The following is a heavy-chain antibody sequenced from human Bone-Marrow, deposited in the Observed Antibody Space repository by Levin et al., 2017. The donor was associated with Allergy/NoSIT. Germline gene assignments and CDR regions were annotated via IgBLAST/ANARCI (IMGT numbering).Heavy chain of an antibody. V-gene: IGHV3-30*01. CDR2: ISDDGRRE. J-gene: IGHJ4*02. Sequence: QTGGSLRLSCAASGFSFSGYAMHWVRQTPGKGLEWVAVISDDGRREYYPDSVKGRFNIYRDNGKQTLYLRMNSLRPEDTGTYYCAREAGGTHLFLPEDHWGQGTRVTVSS. D-gene: IGHD1-14*01. CDR3: AREAGGTHLFLPEDH. CDR1: GFSFSGYA.